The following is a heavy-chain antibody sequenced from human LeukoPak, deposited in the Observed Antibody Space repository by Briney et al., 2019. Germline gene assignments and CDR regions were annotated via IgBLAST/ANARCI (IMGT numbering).Heavy chain of an antibody. CDR1: GFTFSSYA. V-gene: IGHV3-30*04. D-gene: IGHD2-15*01. CDR2: ISYDGSNK. J-gene: IGHJ4*02. CDR3: ASNFSPGTVVVVAADY. Sequence: PGGSLRLSCAASGFTFSSYAMHWVRQAPGKGLEWVAVISYDGSNKYYADSVKGRFTISRDNSKNTLYLQMNSLRAEDTAVYYCASNFSPGTVVVVAADYWGQGTLVAVSS.